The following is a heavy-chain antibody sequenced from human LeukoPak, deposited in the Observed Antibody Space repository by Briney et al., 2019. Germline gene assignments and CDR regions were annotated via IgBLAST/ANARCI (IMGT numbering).Heavy chain of an antibody. CDR1: GYTFTSYD. D-gene: IGHD6-19*01. CDR3: ARAGIAVAGQAEYFRH. V-gene: IGHV1-8*01. CDR2: MNPNSGNT. J-gene: IGHJ1*01. Sequence: ASVKVSCKASGYTFTSYDINWVRQATGQGLEWMGWMNPNSGNTGYAQKFQGRVTMTRNTSISTAYMELSSLRSEDTAVYYCARAGIAVAGQAEYFRHWGQGTLVTVSS.